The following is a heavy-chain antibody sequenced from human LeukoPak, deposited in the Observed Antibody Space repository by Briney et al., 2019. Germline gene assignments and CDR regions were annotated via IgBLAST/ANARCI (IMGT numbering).Heavy chain of an antibody. Sequence: GGSLRLSCAASAFNFNRAWMSWVRQAPGKGLEWVGRIKSRLDGETIEYAAPVKDRFIISRDDSKNMLYLQMSSLKTEDTAFYYCTAEYWGSLKYWGQGTLVTVSS. V-gene: IGHV3-15*01. D-gene: IGHD2-8*02. J-gene: IGHJ4*02. CDR1: AFNFNRAW. CDR2: IKSRLDGETI. CDR3: TAEYWGSLKY.